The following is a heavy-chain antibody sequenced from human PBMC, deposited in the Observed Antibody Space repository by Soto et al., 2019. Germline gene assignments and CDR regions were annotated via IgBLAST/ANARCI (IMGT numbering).Heavy chain of an antibody. Sequence: EVQLLESGGGLVQPGGSLRLSCAASGFTFSSYAMSWVRQAPGKGLEWVSAISGSGGSTYYADSVKVRFTISRDNSKNTLYLQMNSLRAEDTAVYYCAKELMTYYDFWSGYPFDYWGQGTLVTVSS. CDR3: AKELMTYYDFWSGYPFDY. D-gene: IGHD3-3*01. CDR1: GFTFSSYA. CDR2: ISGSGGST. V-gene: IGHV3-23*01. J-gene: IGHJ4*02.